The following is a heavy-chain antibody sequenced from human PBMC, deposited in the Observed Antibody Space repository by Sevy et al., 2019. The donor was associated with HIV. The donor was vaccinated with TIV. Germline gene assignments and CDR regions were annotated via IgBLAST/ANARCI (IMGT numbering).Heavy chain of an antibody. CDR2: IYWNDDK. V-gene: IGHV2-5*01. D-gene: IGHD3-3*01. J-gene: IGHJ4*02. CDR3: AHILWASYDIWSVSNYFDY. Sequence: SGPTLVKPTQTLTLTCTFSGFSLSTSGVGVGWIRQPPGKALEWLALIYWNDDKRYSPSLKSRLTITKDTSKNQVVLTMTNMDPVDTATYYCAHILWASYDIWSVSNYFDYWGQGTLVTVSS. CDR1: GFSLSTSGVG.